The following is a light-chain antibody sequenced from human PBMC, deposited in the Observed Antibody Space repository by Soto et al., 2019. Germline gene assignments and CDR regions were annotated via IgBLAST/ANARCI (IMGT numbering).Light chain of an antibody. CDR1: SSDVGGYNF. J-gene: IGLJ2*01. CDR2: EVT. V-gene: IGLV2-8*01. CDR3: TLYAGSNIPVV. Sequence: QSALTQPPSASGSPGQSVTISCTGTSSDVGGYNFVSWYQQHPGKAPKLMIYEVTKRPSGVPDRFSGSKSGNTASLTVSGLQAEDEADYYCTLYAGSNIPVVFGGGTKLTVL.